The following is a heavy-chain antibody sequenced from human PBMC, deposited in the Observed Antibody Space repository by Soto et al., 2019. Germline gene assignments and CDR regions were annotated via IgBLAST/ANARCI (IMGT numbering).Heavy chain of an antibody. D-gene: IGHD3-10*01. V-gene: IGHV1-3*01. CDR1: GYTITSYA. J-gene: IGHJ6*03. Sequence: ASVKASCKASGYTITSYAMHWVRQAPGQRLEWMGWINAGNGNTKYSQKFQGRVTITRDTSASTAYMELSSLRSEDTAVYYCARGVGFGELPNYYYYYMDVWGKGTTVTVSS. CDR3: ARGVGFGELPNYYYYYMDV. CDR2: INAGNGNT.